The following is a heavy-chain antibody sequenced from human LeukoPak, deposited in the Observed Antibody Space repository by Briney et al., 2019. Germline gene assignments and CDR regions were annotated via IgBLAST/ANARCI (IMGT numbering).Heavy chain of an antibody. V-gene: IGHV4-4*07. Sequence: SETLSLTCSVSGGSTSSYYWSWIRQPAGKGLEWIGRIYSSGTTNYNPSLKSRVTMSVDTSKNQFSLNLSSVTAADTAVYYCARDLVGYCSGGSCYSLDYYYYYMDVWGKGTTVTVSS. CDR2: IYSSGTT. D-gene: IGHD2-15*01. CDR1: GGSTSSYY. CDR3: ARDLVGYCSGGSCYSLDYYYYYMDV. J-gene: IGHJ6*03.